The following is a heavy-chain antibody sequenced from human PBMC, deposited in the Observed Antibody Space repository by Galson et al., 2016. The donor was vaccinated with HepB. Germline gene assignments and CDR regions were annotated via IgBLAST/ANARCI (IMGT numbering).Heavy chain of an antibody. V-gene: IGHV3-49*03. Sequence: SLRLSFAASGFTFGDYAMSWFRQAPGKGLEWVGFIRSKAYGGTTEYAASVKGRFTISRDDSKSIAYLQMNSLKTEDTAVYYCTRDFDYYGSGTPLYWYFDLWGRGTLVTVSS. CDR2: IRSKAYGGTT. D-gene: IGHD3-10*01. J-gene: IGHJ2*01. CDR1: GFTFGDYA. CDR3: TRDFDYYGSGTPLYWYFDL.